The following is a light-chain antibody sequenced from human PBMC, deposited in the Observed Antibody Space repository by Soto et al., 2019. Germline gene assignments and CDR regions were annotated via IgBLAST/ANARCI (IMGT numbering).Light chain of an antibody. CDR2: AAS. J-gene: IGKJ4*01. V-gene: IGKV1-12*01. Sequence: DIQMTQSPSSVSASVGDRVTITCRTSQGISSWLGWYQQKPGKAPRLLIYAASSLQSGVPSRFSGSGSGTDFTLTISSLQPEDFETYYCQPANSFPLTFGEGTKVEIK. CDR1: QGISSW. CDR3: QPANSFPLT.